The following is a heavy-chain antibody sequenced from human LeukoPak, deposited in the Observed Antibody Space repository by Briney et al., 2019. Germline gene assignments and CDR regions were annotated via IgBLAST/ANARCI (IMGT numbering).Heavy chain of an antibody. D-gene: IGHD2-2*01. J-gene: IGHJ4*02. V-gene: IGHV1-2*06. CDR1: GYTFTGYH. CDR2: INPNSGDT. Sequence: ASVKVSCKASGYTFTGYHMHWVRQAPGQGLEWIGRINPNSGDTNYAQKFQGRVTMTRDTSISTAYMELSRLRSDDTAVYYCARDYCSSTSCLFDYWGQGTLVTVSS. CDR3: ARDYCSSTSCLFDY.